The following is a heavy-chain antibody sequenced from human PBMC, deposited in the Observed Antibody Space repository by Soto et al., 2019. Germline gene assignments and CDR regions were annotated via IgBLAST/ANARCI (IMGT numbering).Heavy chain of an antibody. J-gene: IGHJ4*02. V-gene: IGHV1-18*04. D-gene: IGHD6-13*01. CDR2: ISAYNGNT. CDR1: GYTFTSYG. Sequence: ASVKVSCKASGYTFTSYGISWVRQAPGQGLEWMGWISAYNGNTNYAQKLQGRVTMTTDTSTSTAYMELRSLRSDDTAVYYCARDRRGRIAAAPDYWGQGTLVTVSS. CDR3: ARDRRGRIAAAPDY.